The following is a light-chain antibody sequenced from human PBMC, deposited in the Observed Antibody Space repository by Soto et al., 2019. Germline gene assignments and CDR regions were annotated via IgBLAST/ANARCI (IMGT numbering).Light chain of an antibody. Sequence: QSVLTQPRSVSGAPGQSVTISCTGTSSNVGGYNYVSWYQQHPGKAPKVMIYDVSKRPSGVRDRFSGTKSGNTSSLTISGLQAEDDADYYCCSYAGTYTWVFGQGTKVTVL. CDR3: CSYAGTYTWV. CDR2: DVS. V-gene: IGLV2-11*01. J-gene: IGLJ3*02. CDR1: SSNVGGYNY.